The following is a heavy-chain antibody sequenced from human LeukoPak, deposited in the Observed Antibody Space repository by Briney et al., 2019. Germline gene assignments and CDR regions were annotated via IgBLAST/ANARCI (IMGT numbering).Heavy chain of an antibody. CDR2: INWNGGST. J-gene: IGHJ4*02. V-gene: IGHV3-20*04. CDR1: GFTFDDYG. CDR3: ARGYFEKRSPPQLPFDY. Sequence: RPGGSLRLSCAASGFTFDDYGMSWVRQAPGKGLEWVSGINWNGGSTGYADSVKGRFTISRDNAKNSLYLQMNSLRAEGTALYYCARGYFEKRSPPQLPFDYWGQGTLVTVSS. D-gene: IGHD2/OR15-2a*01.